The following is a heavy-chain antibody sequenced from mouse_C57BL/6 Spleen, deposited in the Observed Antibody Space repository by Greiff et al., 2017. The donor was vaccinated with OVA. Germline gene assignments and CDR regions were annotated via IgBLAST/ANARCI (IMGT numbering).Heavy chain of an antibody. CDR3: ARVTTVDYFDY. D-gene: IGHD1-1*01. CDR2: IDPSDSET. V-gene: IGHV1-52*01. CDR1: GYTFTSYW. J-gene: IGHJ2*01. Sequence: QVQLKQPGAELVRPGSSVKLSCKASGYTFTSYWMHWVKQRPIQGLEWIGNIDPSDSETHYNQKFKDKATLTVDKSSSTAYMQLSSLTSEDSAVYYCARVTTVDYFDYWGQGTTLTVSS.